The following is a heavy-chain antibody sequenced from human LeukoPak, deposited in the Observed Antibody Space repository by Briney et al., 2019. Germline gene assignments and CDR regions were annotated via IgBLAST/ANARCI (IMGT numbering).Heavy chain of an antibody. CDR3: AKGLYSGSGDYYYYMDV. CDR2: ISPASGTT. V-gene: IGHV3-23*01. J-gene: IGHJ6*03. Sequence: GGSLRLSCAASDFTFSSEAMGWVRQLPGGGLEWVSTISPASGTTYYAESMKGRFTISRDNSKSTLFLQMNSLRVEDTAVYYCAKGLYSGSGDYYYYMDVWGKGTTVTVSS. CDR1: DFTFSSEA. D-gene: IGHD1-26*01.